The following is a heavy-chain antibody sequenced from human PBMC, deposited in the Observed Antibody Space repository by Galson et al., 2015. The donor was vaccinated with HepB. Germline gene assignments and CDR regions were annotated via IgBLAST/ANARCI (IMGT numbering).Heavy chain of an antibody. CDR2: ISAYNGNT. V-gene: IGHV1-18*01. CDR1: GYTFTSYG. D-gene: IGHD5-18*01. J-gene: IGHJ5*02. CDR3: ARDTVDTASGGWFDP. Sequence: SVKVSCKASGYTFTSYGISWVRQAPGQGLEWMGWISAYNGNTNYAQKLQGRVTMTTDTSTSTAYMELRSLRSDDTAVYYCARDTVDTASGGWFDPWGQGTLVTVSS.